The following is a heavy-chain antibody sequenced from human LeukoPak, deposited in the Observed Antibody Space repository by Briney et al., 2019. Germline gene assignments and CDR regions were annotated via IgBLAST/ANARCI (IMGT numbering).Heavy chain of an antibody. J-gene: IGHJ6*03. V-gene: IGHV4-39*07. D-gene: IGHD6-13*01. CDR3: AGVIADDYYYYYMDV. Sequence: SETLSLTCTVSGGSISSSSYYWGWIRQPPGKGLEWIGSIYYSGSTYYNPSLKSRVTISVDTSKNQFSLKLSSVTAADTAVYYCAGVIADDYYYYYMDVWGKGTTVTVSS. CDR1: GGSISSSSYY. CDR2: IYYSGST.